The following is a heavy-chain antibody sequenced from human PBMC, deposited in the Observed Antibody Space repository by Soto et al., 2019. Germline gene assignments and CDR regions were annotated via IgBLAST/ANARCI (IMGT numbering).Heavy chain of an antibody. J-gene: IGHJ3*02. CDR1: GFTFSSYA. CDR2: ISGSGGST. V-gene: IGHV3-23*01. Sequence: EVQLLESGGGLVQPGGSLRLSCAASGFTFSSYAMSWVRQAPGKGLEWVSAISGSGGSTYYADSVKGRFTISRDNSKNTLYLQMNSLRAEDTAVYYCAKEFAASGSWGDAFDIWGQGTMVTVSS. D-gene: IGHD1-26*01. CDR3: AKEFAASGSWGDAFDI.